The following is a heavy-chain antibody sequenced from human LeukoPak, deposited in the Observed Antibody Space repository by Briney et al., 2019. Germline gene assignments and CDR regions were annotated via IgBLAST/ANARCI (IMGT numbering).Heavy chain of an antibody. CDR1: GFTFSSYA. V-gene: IGHV3-48*04. Sequence: GGSLRLSCAASGFTFSSYAMSWVRQAPGKGLEWVSYISSSGSTIYYADSVKGRFTISRDNAKNSLYLQMNSLRAEDTAVYYCARGGFPGYCSGGSCYSDDWFDPWGQGTLVTVSS. D-gene: IGHD2-15*01. CDR2: ISSSGSTI. J-gene: IGHJ5*02. CDR3: ARGGFPGYCSGGSCYSDDWFDP.